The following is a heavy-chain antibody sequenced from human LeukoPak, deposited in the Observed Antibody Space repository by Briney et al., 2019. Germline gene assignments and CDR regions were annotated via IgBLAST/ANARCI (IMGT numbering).Heavy chain of an antibody. CDR1: GYTFTGYY. Sequence: ASVKVSCKASGYTFTGYYMHWVRQAPGQGLEWMGWMNPNSGDTGYAQKFQGRVTMTRNTSISTAYMELSSLRSEDTAVYYCARRVLLYDILTAYSRYYYYYMDVWGRGTTVTISS. J-gene: IGHJ6*03. CDR3: ARRVLLYDILTAYSRYYYYYMDV. D-gene: IGHD3-9*01. CDR2: MNPNSGDT. V-gene: IGHV1-8*02.